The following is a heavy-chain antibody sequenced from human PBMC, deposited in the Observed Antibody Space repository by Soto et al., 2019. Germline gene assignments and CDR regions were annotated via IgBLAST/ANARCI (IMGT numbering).Heavy chain of an antibody. J-gene: IGHJ4*02. D-gene: IGHD3-22*01. Sequence: PGGSLRLSCAASGFTFSSYSMNWVRQAPGKGLEWVSYISSSSSTIYYADSVKGRFTISRDNAKNSLYLQMNSLRDEDTAVYYCARVPTYFYDSRSPRSPALTHCRGQGTLGT. CDR1: GFTFSSYS. CDR2: ISSSSSTI. CDR3: ARVPTYFYDSRSPRSPALTHC. V-gene: IGHV3-48*02.